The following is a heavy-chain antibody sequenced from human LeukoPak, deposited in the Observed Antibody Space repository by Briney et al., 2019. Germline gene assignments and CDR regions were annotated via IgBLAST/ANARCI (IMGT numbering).Heavy chain of an antibody. D-gene: IGHD1-26*01. CDR3: ASRGR. V-gene: IGHV4-34*01. CDR1: GFTFDDYA. CDR2: INHSGST. Sequence: PGGSLRISCAASGFTFDDYAMHWIRQPPGKGLEWIGEINHSGSTNYNPSLKSRVSISIDTSKNQFSLNLTSVTAADTAVYYCASRGRWGQGTLVTVSS. J-gene: IGHJ4*02.